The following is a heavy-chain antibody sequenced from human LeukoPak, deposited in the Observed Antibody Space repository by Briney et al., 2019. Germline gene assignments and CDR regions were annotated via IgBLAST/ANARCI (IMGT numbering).Heavy chain of an antibody. CDR2: IYYSGST. J-gene: IGHJ1*01. CDR3: ARGPGYYYDSSGYSYGGYFQH. D-gene: IGHD3-22*01. Sequence: SETLSLTCTVSGDSISTSNSYWGWIRQPPGKGLEWIGSIYYSGSTYYNPSLKSRVTISVDTSKNQFSLKLSSVTAADTAVYYCARGPGYYYDSSGYSYGGYFQHWGQGTLVTVSS. CDR1: GDSISTSNSY. V-gene: IGHV4-39*07.